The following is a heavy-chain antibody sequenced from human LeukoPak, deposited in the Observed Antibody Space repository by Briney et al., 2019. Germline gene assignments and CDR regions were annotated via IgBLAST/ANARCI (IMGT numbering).Heavy chain of an antibody. CDR3: ARVSCSGGACPFGSWFDP. Sequence: PSETLSLTCTVSGGSITSGSYYWGWIRQPPGKGLEWIGSIYYSGSTYYNPSLKSRVTISVDTSNKLFSLKLSSVTAADTAAYYCARVSCSGGACPFGSWFDPWGQGTPVTVSS. CDR1: GGSITSGSYY. J-gene: IGHJ5*02. V-gene: IGHV4-39*02. D-gene: IGHD2-15*01. CDR2: IYYSGST.